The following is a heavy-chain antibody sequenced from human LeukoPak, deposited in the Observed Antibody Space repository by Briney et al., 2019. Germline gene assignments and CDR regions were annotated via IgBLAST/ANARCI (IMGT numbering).Heavy chain of an antibody. CDR3: ARVDYSSPASDY. Sequence: GGSLRLSCAASGFTFSSYSMNWVRQAPGKGLEWVSSISSSSSYIYYADSVKGRFTISRDNAKNSLYLQMNSLRAEDTAVYYCARVDYSSPASDYWGQGTLVTVSS. D-gene: IGHD6-13*01. J-gene: IGHJ4*02. CDR2: ISSSSSYI. CDR1: GFTFSSYS. V-gene: IGHV3-21*01.